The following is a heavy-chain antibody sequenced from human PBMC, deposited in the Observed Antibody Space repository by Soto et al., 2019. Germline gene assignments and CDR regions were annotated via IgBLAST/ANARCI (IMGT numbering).Heavy chain of an antibody. CDR2: IYPGDSDT. V-gene: IGHV5-51*01. CDR3: ARKPHDYVWGSYRPRDYFDY. CDR1: GYSFTSYW. D-gene: IGHD3-16*02. J-gene: IGHJ4*02. Sequence: PGESLKISCKGSGYSFTSYWIGWVRQMPGKGLEWLGIIYPGDSDTRYSPSFQGQVTISADKSISTAYLQWCSLKASDTAMYYCARKPHDYVWGSYRPRDYFDYWGQGTLVTGSS.